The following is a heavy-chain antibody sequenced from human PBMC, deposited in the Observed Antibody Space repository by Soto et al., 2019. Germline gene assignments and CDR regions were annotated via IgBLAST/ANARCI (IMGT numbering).Heavy chain of an antibody. J-gene: IGHJ3*02. D-gene: IGHD2-15*01. CDR3: ASPSGGSDAFDI. CDR1: GDSVSSISTA. V-gene: IGHV6-1*01. CDR2: TYYRSKWFN. Sequence: PSQILSLTCAISGDSVSSISTAWNWIRQSPSRGLEWLGRTYYRSKWFNDYAISVKSRITITPDTSKNQFSLQLNSVTPEDTAVYYCASPSGGSDAFDIWGQGTMVTVSS.